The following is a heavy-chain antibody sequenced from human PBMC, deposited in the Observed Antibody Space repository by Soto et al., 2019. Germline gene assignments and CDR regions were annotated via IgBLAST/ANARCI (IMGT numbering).Heavy chain of an antibody. Sequence: SETLSLTCTVSGGSVTNSSYYWGWIRQSPGKGLEWIGSVYYRGRSYSKSSVKSRVTISVDTSKNRFSLSLNSVTASDTAVYFCVSQRTTVPTQAYFDYWGPGALVTVPS. J-gene: IGHJ4*02. CDR3: VSQRTTVPTQAYFDY. CDR2: VYYRGRS. CDR1: GGSVTNSSYY. V-gene: IGHV4-39*01. D-gene: IGHD4-17*01.